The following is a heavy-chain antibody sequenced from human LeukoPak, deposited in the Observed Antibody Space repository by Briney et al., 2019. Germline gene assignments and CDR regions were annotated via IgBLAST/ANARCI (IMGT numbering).Heavy chain of an antibody. CDR2: ISYDGSNK. Sequence: GGSLRLSCAASGFTFSSYAMHWVRQAPGKGLEWVAVISYDGSNKYYADSVKGRFTISRDNSKNTLYLQMNSLRAEDTAVYYCAKGPMVRGVMDYYMDVWGKGTTVTISS. J-gene: IGHJ6*03. CDR3: AKGPMVRGVMDYYMDV. D-gene: IGHD3-10*01. CDR1: GFTFSSYA. V-gene: IGHV3-30*04.